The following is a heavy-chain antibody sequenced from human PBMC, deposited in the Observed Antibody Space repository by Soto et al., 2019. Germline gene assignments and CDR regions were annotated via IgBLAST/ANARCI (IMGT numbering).Heavy chain of an antibody. CDR1: GFTFSSYW. CDR2: INSDGSST. V-gene: IGHV3-74*01. D-gene: IGHD6-19*01. CDR3: ARDNRSGWYPYYYYGMDV. J-gene: IGHJ6*02. Sequence: HPGGSLRLSCAASGFTFSSYWMHWVRQAPGKGLVWVSRINSDGSSTSYADSVKGRFTISRDNAKNTLYLQVNSLRAEDTAVYYCARDNRSGWYPYYYYGMDVWGQGTTVTVSS.